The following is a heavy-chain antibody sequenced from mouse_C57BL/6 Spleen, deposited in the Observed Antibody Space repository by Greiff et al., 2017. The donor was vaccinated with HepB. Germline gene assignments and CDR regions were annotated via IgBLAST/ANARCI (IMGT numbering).Heavy chain of an antibody. CDR1: GYTFTDYY. Sequence: QVQLKESGAELVRPGASVKLSCKASGYTFTDYYINWVKQRPGQGLEWIARIYPGSGNTYYNEKFKGKATLTAEKSSSTAYMQLSSLTSEDSAVYFCARWGDDDYAMDYWGQGTSVTVSS. J-gene: IGHJ4*01. CDR2: IYPGSGNT. CDR3: ARWGDDDYAMDY. D-gene: IGHD2-12*01. V-gene: IGHV1-76*01.